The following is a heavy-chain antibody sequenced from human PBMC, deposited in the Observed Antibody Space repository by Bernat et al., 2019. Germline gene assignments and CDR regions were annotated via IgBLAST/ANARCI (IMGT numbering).Heavy chain of an antibody. CDR3: ARRDITMVQGVLTYYFDY. V-gene: IGHV5-10-1*03. J-gene: IGHJ4*02. CDR2: IDPSDSYT. D-gene: IGHD3-10*01. CDR1: GYSFTSYW. Sequence: EVQLVQSGAEVKKPGESLRISCKGSGYSFTSYWISWVRQMPGKGLEWMGRIDPSDSYTNYSPSFQGHVTISADKSISTAYLQWSSLKASDTAMYYCARRDITMVQGVLTYYFDYWGQGTLVTVSS.